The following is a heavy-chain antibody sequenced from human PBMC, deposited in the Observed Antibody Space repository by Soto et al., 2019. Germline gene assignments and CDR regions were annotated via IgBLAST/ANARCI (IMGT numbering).Heavy chain of an antibody. Sequence: QVQLVESGGGVVQPGRSLRLSCAASGFTFSSYGMHWVRQAPGKGLEWVAVISYDGINEDYADSVKGRFTISRDNSKNTLYLQMNSLRAEDTAVYYCAKDIVLMVHAGNFDYWGQGTLVTVSS. V-gene: IGHV3-30*18. CDR2: ISYDGINE. CDR1: GFTFSSYG. D-gene: IGHD2-8*01. J-gene: IGHJ4*02. CDR3: AKDIVLMVHAGNFDY.